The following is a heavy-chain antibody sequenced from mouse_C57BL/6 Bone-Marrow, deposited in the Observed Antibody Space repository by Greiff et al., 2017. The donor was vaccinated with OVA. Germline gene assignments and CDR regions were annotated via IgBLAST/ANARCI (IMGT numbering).Heavy chain of an antibody. J-gene: IGHJ2*01. D-gene: IGHD1-1*01. CDR3: ARVGSADD. V-gene: IGHV1-26*01. CDR1: GYTFTDYY. Sequence: VQLQQSGPELVKPGASVKISCKASGYTFTDYYMNWVKQSHGKSLEWIGDINPNNGGTSYNQKFKGKATLTVDKSSSTAYMELRSLTSEDSAVYYCARVGSADDWGQGTTLAVSS. CDR2: INPNNGGT.